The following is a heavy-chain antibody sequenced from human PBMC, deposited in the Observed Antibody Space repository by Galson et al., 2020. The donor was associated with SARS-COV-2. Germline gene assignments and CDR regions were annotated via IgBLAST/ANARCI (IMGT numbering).Heavy chain of an antibody. CDR1: GYSISRGYL. CDR2: IFHSGTT. J-gene: IGHJ3*02. D-gene: IGHD3-10*01. CDR3: ARTVGRGVFDI. Sequence: SETLSLTCTVSGYSISRGYLWGWIRQPPGKGLYWSGNIFHSGTTDYNPSLQSRVTISVDTSKNHFSLKLTSVTAADTAVYYCARTVGRGVFDIWGQGTMLTVSS. V-gene: IGHV4-38-2*02.